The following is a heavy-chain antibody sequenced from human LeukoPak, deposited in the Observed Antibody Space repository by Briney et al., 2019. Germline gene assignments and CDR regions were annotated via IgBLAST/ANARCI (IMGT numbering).Heavy chain of an antibody. D-gene: IGHD3-22*01. CDR2: ISSSSSYI. J-gene: IGHJ4*02. Sequence: GGSLRLSCVASGFTLSSYNIHWVRQAPGKGLEWVSSISSSSSYIYYADSVKGRFTISRDNAKNSLYLQMNSPRAEDTAVYYCARDGNYYDSSDPTDWGQGTLVTVSS. CDR3: ARDGNYYDSSDPTD. V-gene: IGHV3-21*01. CDR1: GFTLSSYN.